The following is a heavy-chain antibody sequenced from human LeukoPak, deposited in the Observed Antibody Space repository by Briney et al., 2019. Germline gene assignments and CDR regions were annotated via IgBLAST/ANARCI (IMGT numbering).Heavy chain of an antibody. Sequence: ASVKVSCKASGGTFSSYAISWVRQAPGQGLEWMGWISAYNGNTNYAQKLQGRVTMTTDTSTSTAYMELRSLRSDDTAVYYCARASGSYSYFDYWGQGTLVTVSS. V-gene: IGHV1-18*01. J-gene: IGHJ4*02. CDR3: ARASGSYSYFDY. CDR1: GGTFSSYA. CDR2: ISAYNGNT. D-gene: IGHD3-10*01.